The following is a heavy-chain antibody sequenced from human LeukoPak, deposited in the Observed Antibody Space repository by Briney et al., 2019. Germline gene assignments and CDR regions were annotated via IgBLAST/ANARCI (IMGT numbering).Heavy chain of an antibody. CDR3: ARVPYIAAAVGAFDI. V-gene: IGHV4-39*07. D-gene: IGHD6-13*01. Sequence: SETLSLTCTVSGGSISSSSYYWGWIRQPPGKGLEWIGSIYYSGSTYYNPSLKSRVTISVDTSKNQFSLKLSSVTAADTAVYYCARVPYIAAAVGAFDIWGQGTMVTVSS. CDR2: IYYSGST. J-gene: IGHJ3*02. CDR1: GGSISSSSYY.